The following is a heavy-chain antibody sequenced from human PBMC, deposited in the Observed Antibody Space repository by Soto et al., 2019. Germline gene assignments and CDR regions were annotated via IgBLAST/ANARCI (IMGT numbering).Heavy chain of an antibody. CDR3: ARSDTVSSGLCRY. CDR2: IWHDGRTK. CDR1: GFTFSNFG. D-gene: IGHD3-22*01. V-gene: IGHV3-33*01. J-gene: IGHJ1*01. Sequence: QVQLVESGGGVVQPGRSLRLSCAASGFTFSNFGMHWVRQAPGKGLEWVAVIWHDGRTKYYLDSVKGRFTISRDNSRNIVDLQMNSLRGEDTAVYYCARSDTVSSGLCRYWGQGTLVTVSS.